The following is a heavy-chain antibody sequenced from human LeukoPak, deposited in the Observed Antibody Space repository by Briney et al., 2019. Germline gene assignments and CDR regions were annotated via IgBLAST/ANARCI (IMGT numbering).Heavy chain of an antibody. CDR2: LYPGDSDT. D-gene: IGHD3-22*01. CDR3: ARNQADSSGYYLAGLDI. Sequence: GESLKFSCKASGYSLTNYWIAWVRQMPGKGLGWMWTLYPGDSDTSYSPSFQGKVTISVDKSISNAYLQWSSLKASDTAMYYCARNQADSSGYYLAGLDIWGRGTMVTVSS. V-gene: IGHV5-51*01. CDR1: GYSLTNYW. J-gene: IGHJ3*02.